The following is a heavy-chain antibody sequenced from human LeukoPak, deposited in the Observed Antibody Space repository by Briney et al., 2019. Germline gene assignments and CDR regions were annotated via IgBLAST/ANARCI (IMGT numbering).Heavy chain of an antibody. J-gene: IGHJ4*02. CDR2: IKREGSEK. CDR1: GFTFSSYW. CDR3: ARAERDCGYHFDY. D-gene: IGHD2-21*02. Sequence: GGSLRLSCTASGFTFSSYWMSWVRQAPGKGLEWVANIKREGSEKYYVDSVKGRFTVSRDNAKNSLYLQMNSLRAEDTAVYYCARAERDCGYHFDYWGQGTLVTVSS. V-gene: IGHV3-7*01.